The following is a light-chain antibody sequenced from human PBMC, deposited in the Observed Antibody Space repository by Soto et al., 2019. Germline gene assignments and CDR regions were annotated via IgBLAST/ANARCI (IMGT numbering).Light chain of an antibody. V-gene: IGKV2-28*01. CDR1: QSLLHNNGYNY. CDR3: MQALQTRP. CDR2: LGS. Sequence: DIVMTQSPLSLPVTPGEPASISCRSSQSLLHNNGYNYLDWYLQKPGQSPQLLIYLGSNRASGVPDRFSGSGSGTDFTLKISRVEAEDVGVYYCMQALQTRPFXQGTKVDIK. J-gene: IGKJ1*01.